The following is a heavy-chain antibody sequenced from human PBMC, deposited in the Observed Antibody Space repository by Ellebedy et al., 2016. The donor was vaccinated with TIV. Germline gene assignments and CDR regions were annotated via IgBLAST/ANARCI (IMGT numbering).Heavy chain of an antibody. Sequence: GESLKISXAASGFTFSDYYMSWIRQAPGKGLEWISYISSSGSTIKYADSVKGRFTISRDNAKNSLYLQMNSLGAEDTAVYYCAGGSNTNCYGEWGQGTLVTVSS. CDR2: ISSSGSTI. D-gene: IGHD2-2*01. CDR1: GFTFSDYY. V-gene: IGHV3-11*01. CDR3: AGGSNTNCYGE. J-gene: IGHJ4*02.